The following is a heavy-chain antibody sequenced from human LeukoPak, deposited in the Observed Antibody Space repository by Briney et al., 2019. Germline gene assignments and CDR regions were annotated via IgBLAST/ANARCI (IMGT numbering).Heavy chain of an antibody. Sequence: GGSLRLSCAASGFTFSSYAMSWVRQAPGKGLEWLSIISGSGGSRFYADSVKGRFTISRDNSKRSLYLQMNSLRAEDTAVYYCANRVGGVTRGAPWGQGTLVTVSS. V-gene: IGHV3-23*01. D-gene: IGHD4-17*01. J-gene: IGHJ5*02. CDR1: GFTFSSYA. CDR3: ANRVGGVTRGAP. CDR2: ISGSGGSR.